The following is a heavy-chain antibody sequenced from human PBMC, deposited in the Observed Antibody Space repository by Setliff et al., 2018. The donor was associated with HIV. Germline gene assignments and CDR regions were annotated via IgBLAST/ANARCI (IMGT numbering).Heavy chain of an antibody. CDR3: ARVLWPYSSSRFDY. J-gene: IGHJ4*02. CDR2: ISTYSGHT. Sequence: ASVKVSCKASGFTLNSYGITWVRQAPGQGLEWMGWISTYSGHTNYAQKLQGRVNMTTDTSTSTAYMELRSLRSDDTALYYCARVLWPYSSSRFDYWGQGTLVTVSS. D-gene: IGHD6-6*01. V-gene: IGHV1-18*01. CDR1: GFTLNSYG.